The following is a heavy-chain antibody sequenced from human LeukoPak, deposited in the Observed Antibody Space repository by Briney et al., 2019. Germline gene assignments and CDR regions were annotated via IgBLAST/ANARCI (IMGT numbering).Heavy chain of an antibody. CDR3: ARGRPHNCSGGSCYFQH. CDR1: GGSFSGYY. D-gene: IGHD2-15*01. V-gene: IGHV4-34*01. Sequence: SETLSLTCAVYGGSFSGYYWSWIRQPPGKGLEWIGEINHSGSTNYNPSLKSRVTISVDTSKNQFSLKLSSVTAADTAVYYCARGRPHNCSGGSCYFQHWGQGTLVTVSS. CDR2: INHSGST. J-gene: IGHJ1*01.